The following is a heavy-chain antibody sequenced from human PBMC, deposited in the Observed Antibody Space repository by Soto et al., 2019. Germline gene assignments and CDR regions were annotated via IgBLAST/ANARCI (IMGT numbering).Heavy chain of an antibody. CDR1: GFTFSSYG. CDR2: IWYDGSNK. Sequence: GGSLRLSCAASGFTFSSYGMHWVRQAPGKGLEWVAVIWYDGSNKYYADSVKGRFTISRDNSKNTLYLQMNSLRAEDTAVYYCARVKKGTYCSSTSCFSPVDYWGQGTLVTVSS. D-gene: IGHD2-2*01. J-gene: IGHJ4*02. V-gene: IGHV3-33*01. CDR3: ARVKKGTYCSSTSCFSPVDY.